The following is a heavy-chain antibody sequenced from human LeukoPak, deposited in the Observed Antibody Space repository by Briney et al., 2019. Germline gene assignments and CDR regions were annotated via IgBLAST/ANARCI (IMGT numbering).Heavy chain of an antibody. CDR1: GFTFSSFG. D-gene: IGHD2-2*01. J-gene: IGHJ4*02. CDR3: ARDRGDSTSWYVTDY. V-gene: IGHV3-33*01. CDR2: IWYDGSNK. Sequence: GRSLRLSCAASGFTFSSFGMHWVRQAPGKGLEWVAVIWYDGSNKYYADSVKGRFTISRDNSKNALYLQMNSLRAEDTAVYYCARDRGDSTSWYVTDYWGQGNLVTVSS.